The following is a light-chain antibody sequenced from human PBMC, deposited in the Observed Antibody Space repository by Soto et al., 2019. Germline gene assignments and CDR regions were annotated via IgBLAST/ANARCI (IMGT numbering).Light chain of an antibody. V-gene: IGKV3-20*01. Sequence: EIVLKQSPGTLSFSPGQRATLSCRASQTVSNNYLAWYQQKPGQAPRLLIYGASSRATGIPERFRGSGSGTDFTLTISRLEPEDFAVYFCQQYGSSWWTFGQGTKVEIK. CDR2: GAS. CDR3: QQYGSSWWT. J-gene: IGKJ1*01. CDR1: QTVSNNY.